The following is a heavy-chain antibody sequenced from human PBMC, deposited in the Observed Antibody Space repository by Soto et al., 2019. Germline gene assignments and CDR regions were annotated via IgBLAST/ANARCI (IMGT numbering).Heavy chain of an antibody. V-gene: IGHV1-69*01. CDR3: TRDRGRRYNDGRGYYYSAY. D-gene: IGHD3-22*01. Sequence: QVHLVQSGAEVKKPGSSVKVSCKASGGTFSSYAISWVRQAPGQGLEWMGGFIPIFGTTNYAQTFQGRVTITADESTSTAYMELSSLRSEDTAVYYCTRDRGRRYNDGRGYYYSAYWGQGTLVTVSS. J-gene: IGHJ4*02. CDR2: FIPIFGTT. CDR1: GGTFSSYA.